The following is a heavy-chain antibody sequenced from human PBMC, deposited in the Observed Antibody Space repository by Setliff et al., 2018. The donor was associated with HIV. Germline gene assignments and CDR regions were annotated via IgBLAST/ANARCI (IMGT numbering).Heavy chain of an antibody. V-gene: IGHV3-74*01. CDR1: GLTFSNYW. D-gene: IGHD3-3*01. Sequence: PGGSLRLSCAASGLTFSNYWMHWVRQAPGKGLEWVSRIDSDGSDTNYADYVRGRFTISRDNAKNTVYLQLTSLRAEDTAVYYCARGPQYNFWGGYLGLWGQGTLGTVSS. J-gene: IGHJ4*02. CDR2: IDSDGSDT. CDR3: ARGPQYNFWGGYLGL.